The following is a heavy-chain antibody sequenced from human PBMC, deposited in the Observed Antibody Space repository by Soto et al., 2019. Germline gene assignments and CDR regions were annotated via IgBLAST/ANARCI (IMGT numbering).Heavy chain of an antibody. V-gene: IGHV3-74*01. CDR3: ARDTPGPGIDY. Sequence: HPGGSLRLSCAASGFPFSSYWMHWVRQTPEEGLVWVSHVNSDGTDRRYADSVKGRFTISRDNAKNTLYLQMNSLRAEDTAVYYCARDTPGPGIDYWGQGALVTVSS. CDR2: VNSDGTDR. J-gene: IGHJ4*02. D-gene: IGHD3-10*01. CDR1: GFPFSSYW.